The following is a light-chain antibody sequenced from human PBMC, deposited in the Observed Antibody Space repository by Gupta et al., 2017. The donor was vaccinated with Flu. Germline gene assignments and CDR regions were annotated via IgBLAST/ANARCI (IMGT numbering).Light chain of an antibody. CDR3: QVWDTTSDHVI. CDR1: NIRSYN. CDR2: DDT. V-gene: IGLV3-21*02. J-gene: IGLJ2*01. Sequence: SYELTQPPSVSAAPGQTARITCGGNNIRSYNVHWYQQKSGLAPVLVVYDDTDRPSGIPDRFSGSNSGDTATLTISRVEAGDEADDVCQVWDTTSDHVIFGGGTKLTVL.